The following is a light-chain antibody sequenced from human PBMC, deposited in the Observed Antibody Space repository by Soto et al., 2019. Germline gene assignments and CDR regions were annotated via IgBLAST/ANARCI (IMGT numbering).Light chain of an antibody. CDR3: QQYGSSPGT. CDR1: QSISGY. CDR2: DAS. J-gene: IGKJ1*01. Sequence: EIVLTQSPATLSLSPGERATLSWRASQSISGYLAWYQQKPGQAPRLLIYDASNRATGIPARFSGSGSGTDFTLTISRLEPEDFAVYYCQQYGSSPGTFGQGTKVDIK. V-gene: IGKV3-20*01.